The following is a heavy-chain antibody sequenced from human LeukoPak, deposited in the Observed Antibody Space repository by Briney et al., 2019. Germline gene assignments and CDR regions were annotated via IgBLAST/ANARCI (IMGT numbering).Heavy chain of an antibody. J-gene: IGHJ2*01. CDR1: GFTFSGYD. Sequence: GGSLRLSCAASGFTFSGYDMHWVRQATGKGLEWVSAIGTAGDTYYPGSVKGRFTISRENAKNSLYLQMNSLRAGDTAVYYCARSYGDYVHWYFDLWGRGTLVTVSS. CDR2: IGTAGDT. D-gene: IGHD4-17*01. CDR3: ARSYGDYVHWYFDL. V-gene: IGHV3-13*01.